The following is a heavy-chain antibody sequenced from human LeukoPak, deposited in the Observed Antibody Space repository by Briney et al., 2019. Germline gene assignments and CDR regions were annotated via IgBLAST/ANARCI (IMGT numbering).Heavy chain of an antibody. Sequence: GGSLRLSCAASGFTFSSYSMNWVRQAPGKGLKWVSSISSSSSYIYYADSVKGRFTISRDNAKNSLYLQMNSLRAEDTAVYYCARDHFSEHDYWGQGTLVTVSS. CDR3: ARDHFSEHDY. V-gene: IGHV3-21*01. CDR2: ISSSSSYI. J-gene: IGHJ4*02. CDR1: GFTFSSYS. D-gene: IGHD2/OR15-2a*01.